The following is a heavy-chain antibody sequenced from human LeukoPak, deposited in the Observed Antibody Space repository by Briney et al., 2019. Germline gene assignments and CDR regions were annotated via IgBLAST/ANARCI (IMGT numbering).Heavy chain of an antibody. CDR1: GFTFSSYA. CDR3: AKSGRTGITAADLDY. V-gene: IGHV3-23*01. Sequence: GGSLRLSCAASGFTFSSYAMNWVRQAPGKGLEWVSAISGSDGSTYYTDSVKGRFTISRDNSKNTPYLQMSSLRAEDTAVYYCAKSGRTGITAADLDYWGQGTLVTVSS. CDR2: ISGSDGST. J-gene: IGHJ4*02. D-gene: IGHD6-13*01.